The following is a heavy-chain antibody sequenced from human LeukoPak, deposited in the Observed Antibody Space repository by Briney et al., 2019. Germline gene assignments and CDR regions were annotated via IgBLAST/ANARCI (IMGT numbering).Heavy chain of an antibody. CDR2: IYYSGST. CDR1: GGSISSYY. Sequence: PSETLSLTCTVSGGSISSYYWSWIRQPPGKGLEWIGYIYYSGSTNYNPSLKSRVTISVDTSKNQFSLKLSSVTAADTAVYYCARLSVTVTSPGFDYWGQGTLVTVSS. V-gene: IGHV4-59*08. J-gene: IGHJ4*02. CDR3: ARLSVTVTSPGFDY. D-gene: IGHD4-17*01.